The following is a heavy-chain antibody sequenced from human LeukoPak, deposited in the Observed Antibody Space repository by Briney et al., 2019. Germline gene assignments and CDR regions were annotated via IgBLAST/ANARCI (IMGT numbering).Heavy chain of an antibody. J-gene: IGHJ3*02. CDR2: IIPILGIA. V-gene: IGHV1-69*04. Sequence: SVKVSCKASGGTFSSYAISWVRQAPGQGLEWMGRIIPILGIANYAQKFQGRVTITADKSTSTAYMELSSLRSEDTAVYYCARVTRAVTTACDAFDIWGQGTMVTVSS. CDR3: ARVTRAVTTACDAFDI. D-gene: IGHD4-17*01. CDR1: GGTFSSYA.